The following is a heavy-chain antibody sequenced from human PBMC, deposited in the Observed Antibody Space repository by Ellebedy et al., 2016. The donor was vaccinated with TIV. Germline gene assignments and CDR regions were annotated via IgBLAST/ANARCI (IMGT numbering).Heavy chain of an antibody. V-gene: IGHV3-48*02. J-gene: IGHJ6*02. CDR3: ARVRGTYAYGMDV. D-gene: IGHD3-16*01. CDR1: GLTFSSHS. CDR2: IGTTGNTV. Sequence: GESLKISCAASGLTFSSHSMNWVRQATGKGLEWVSCIGTTGNTVYYADSVKGRFTISRDNAMNSLYLEMNSLRDEDTAVYYCARVRGTYAYGMDVWGQGTTVTVSS.